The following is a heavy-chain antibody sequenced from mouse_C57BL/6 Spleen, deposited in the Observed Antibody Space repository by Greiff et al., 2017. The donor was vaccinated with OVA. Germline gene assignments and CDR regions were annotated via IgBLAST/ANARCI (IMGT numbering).Heavy chain of an antibody. CDR3: TRSGSSGYVPFDY. V-gene: IGHV1-15*01. CDR2: IDPETGGT. D-gene: IGHD3-2*02. Sequence: VQLQQSGAELVRPGASVTLSCKASGYTFTDYEMHWVKQTPVHGLEWIGAIDPETGGTAYNQKFKGKAILTADKSSSTAYMELRSLTSEDSAVYYCTRSGSSGYVPFDYWGQGTTLTVSS. J-gene: IGHJ2*01. CDR1: GYTFTDYE.